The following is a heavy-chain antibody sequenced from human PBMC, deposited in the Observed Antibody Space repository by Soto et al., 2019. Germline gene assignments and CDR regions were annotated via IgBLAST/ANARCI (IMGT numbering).Heavy chain of an antibody. J-gene: IGHJ4*02. CDR2: ISACNGDT. CDR1: GYIFTMYG. D-gene: IGHD2-2*01. V-gene: IGHV1-18*01. CDR3: TREVGDEYCRRPSCDGNLDN. Sequence: QVQLVQSGAEVKKPGAAVKVSCMASGYIFTMYGISWVRQAPGQGPEWMGWISACNGDTNYAQTLQGRVTMTRDTATTTPYTELRGLTSGDTAGYYLTREVGDEYCRRPSCDGNLDNWGKGTLVPVS.